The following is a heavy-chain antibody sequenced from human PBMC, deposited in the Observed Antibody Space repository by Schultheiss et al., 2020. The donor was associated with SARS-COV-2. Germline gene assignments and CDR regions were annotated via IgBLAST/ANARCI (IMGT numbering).Heavy chain of an antibody. J-gene: IGHJ4*02. Sequence: GGSLRLSCAASGFTFSSYGMHWVRQAPGKGLEWVAVISYDGSNKYYADSVKGRFTISRDNSKNTLYLQMNSLRDEDTAVYYCARARCSSTTCLRGIGYYFDYWGQGALVTVSS. CDR3: ARARCSSTTCLRGIGYYFDY. CDR1: GFTFSSYG. D-gene: IGHD2-2*01. CDR2: ISYDGSNK. V-gene: IGHV3-30*03.